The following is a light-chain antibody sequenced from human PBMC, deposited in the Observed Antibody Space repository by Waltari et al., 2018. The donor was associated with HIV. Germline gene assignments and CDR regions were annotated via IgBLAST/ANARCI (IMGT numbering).Light chain of an antibody. V-gene: IGLV3-19*01. CDR3: NSRDNSGNPFL. J-gene: IGLJ1*01. Sequence: SSDLTQDPAVSVALGQTVRITFPGASPRQFYTTWYQQKTGQAPIRVIYGQNSRASGIPDRFSASTSGNTASLTITGAQAEDEADYYCNSRDNSGNPFLFGPGTKVTVL. CDR1: SPRQFY. CDR2: GQN.